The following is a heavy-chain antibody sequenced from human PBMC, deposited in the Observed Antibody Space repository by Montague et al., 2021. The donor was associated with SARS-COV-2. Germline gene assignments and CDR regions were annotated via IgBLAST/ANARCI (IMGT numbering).Heavy chain of an antibody. D-gene: IGHD3-9*01. CDR2: SNESGST. J-gene: IGHJ4*02. CDR3: ARGVLRYFDWTSPFDY. V-gene: IGHV4-34*01. CDR1: GGSFSNHY. Sequence: SETLSLTCAVYGGSFSNHYWSWIRQSPGKGLEWIGESNESGSTNXNPSLKSRVTISVDTSKNQFSLKLSSVTAADTAVYYCARGVLRYFDWTSPFDYWGQGTLVTVSS.